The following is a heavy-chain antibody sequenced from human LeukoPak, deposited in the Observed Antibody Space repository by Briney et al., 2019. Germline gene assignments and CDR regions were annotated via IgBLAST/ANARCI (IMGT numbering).Heavy chain of an antibody. Sequence: PGGSLRLSCAASRVTFSSHGMHWVRQAPGKGLEWVALIWYDGSNKYYADSVKGRFTISRDNSRNTLYLQMNSLRAEDTAVYYCARLRGSYMDSWGQGTLVTVSS. CDR2: IWYDGSNK. D-gene: IGHD1-26*01. J-gene: IGHJ4*02. CDR1: RVTFSSHG. V-gene: IGHV3-33*01. CDR3: ARLRGSYMDS.